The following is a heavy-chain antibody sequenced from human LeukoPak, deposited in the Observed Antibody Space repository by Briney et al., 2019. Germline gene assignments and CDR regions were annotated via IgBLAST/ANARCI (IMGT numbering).Heavy chain of an antibody. CDR2: IIPILGIA. D-gene: IGHD3-9*01. J-gene: IGHJ5*02. V-gene: IGHV1-69*02. CDR1: GGTFSSYT. CDR3: ARGTSSTPHYDILTGPRGWFDP. Sequence: SVEVSCKASGGTFSSYTISLVRQAPGQGLEWMGRIIPILGIANYAQKFQGRVTITADKSTSTAYMELSSLRSEDTAVYYCARGTSSTPHYDILTGPRGWFDPWGQGTLVTVSS.